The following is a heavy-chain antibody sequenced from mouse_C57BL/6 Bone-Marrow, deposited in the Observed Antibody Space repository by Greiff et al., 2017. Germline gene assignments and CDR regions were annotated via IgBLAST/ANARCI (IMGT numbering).Heavy chain of an antibody. J-gene: IGHJ2*01. V-gene: IGHV1-15*01. CDR1: GYTFTDYE. CDR3: TVTTVVATNFDY. D-gene: IGHD1-1*01. CDR2: IDPETGGT. Sequence: QVQLQQSGAELVRPGASVTLSCKASGYTFTDYEMHWVKQTPVHGLEWIGAIDPETGGTAYNQTFKGKAILTADKSSSTAYMELRSLTSEDSAVYYCTVTTVVATNFDYWGQGTTLTVSS.